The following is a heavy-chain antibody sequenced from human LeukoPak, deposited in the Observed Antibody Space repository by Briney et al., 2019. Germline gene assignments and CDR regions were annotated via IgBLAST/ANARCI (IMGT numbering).Heavy chain of an antibody. D-gene: IGHD2-2*01. V-gene: IGHV1-18*01. J-gene: IGHJ6*02. CDR1: GYTFTSYG. Sequence: ASVKVSCKASGYTFTSYGISWVRQAPGQGLEWMGWISAYNGNTNYAQKLQGRVTMTTDTSTSTAYMELSSLRSEDTAVYYCARTLGYCSSTSCYVWYYYYGMDVWGQGTTVTVSS. CDR3: ARTLGYCSSTSCYVWYYYYGMDV. CDR2: ISAYNGNT.